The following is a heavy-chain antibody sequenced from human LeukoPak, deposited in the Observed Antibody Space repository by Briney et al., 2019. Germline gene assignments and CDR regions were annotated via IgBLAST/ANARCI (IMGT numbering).Heavy chain of an antibody. CDR1: GGTFSSYA. CDR3: ASPPAGQQLVKGY. D-gene: IGHD6-13*01. J-gene: IGHJ4*02. Sequence: EASVKVSCKASGGTFSSYAISWVRQAPGQGLEWMGGIIPIFGTANYAQKFQGRVTMTRDTSISTAYMELSRLRSDDTAVYYCASPPAGQQLVKGYWGQGTLVTVSS. V-gene: IGHV1-69*05. CDR2: IIPIFGTA.